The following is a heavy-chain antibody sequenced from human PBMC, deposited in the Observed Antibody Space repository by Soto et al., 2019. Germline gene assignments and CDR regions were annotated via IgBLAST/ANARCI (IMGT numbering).Heavy chain of an antibody. V-gene: IGHV3-7*03. CDR1: GFTFSSYW. Sequence: EVQLVESGGGLVQPGGSLRLSCAASGFTFSSYWMSWVRQAPGKGLEWVANIKQDGSEKYYVDSVKGRFTISRDNAKNSLYLQMNSLRAEDTAVYYCARKCYYGSGSYLYWGQGTLVTVSS. D-gene: IGHD3-10*01. CDR2: IKQDGSEK. CDR3: ARKCYYGSGSYLY. J-gene: IGHJ4*02.